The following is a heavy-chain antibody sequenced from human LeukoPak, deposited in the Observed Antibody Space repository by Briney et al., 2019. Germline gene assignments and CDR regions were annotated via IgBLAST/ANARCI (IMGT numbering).Heavy chain of an antibody. CDR2: ISSSSSTI. CDR3: ARDKRFLEWLLPYYYYYGMDV. Sequence: GRSLRLSCAASGFTFSSYSMNWVRQAPGKGLEWVSYISSSSSTIYYADSVKGRFTISRDNAKNSLYLQMNSLRDEDTAVYYCARDKRFLEWLLPYYYYYGMDVWGQGTTVTVSS. CDR1: GFTFSSYS. J-gene: IGHJ6*02. D-gene: IGHD3-3*01. V-gene: IGHV3-48*02.